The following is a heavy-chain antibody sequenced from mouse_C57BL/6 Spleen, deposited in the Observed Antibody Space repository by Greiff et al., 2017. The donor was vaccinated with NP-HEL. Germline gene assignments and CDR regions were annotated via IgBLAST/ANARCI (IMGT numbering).Heavy chain of an antibody. Sequence: VQLQESGAELVKPGASVKISCKASGYAFSSYWLNWVKQRPGKGLEWIGQIYPGDGDTNYNGKFKGKATMTADKSSSTAYMQLSSLTSEDSAVYFCARAGDYDYDGYAMDYWGQGTSVTVSS. D-gene: IGHD2-4*01. CDR3: ARAGDYDYDGYAMDY. V-gene: IGHV1-80*01. J-gene: IGHJ4*01. CDR1: GYAFSSYW. CDR2: IYPGDGDT.